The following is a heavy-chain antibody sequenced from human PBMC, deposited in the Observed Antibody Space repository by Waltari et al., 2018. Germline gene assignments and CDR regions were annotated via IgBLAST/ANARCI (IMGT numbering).Heavy chain of an antibody. Sequence: QVQLVQSGAEVKKPGSSVKVSCKASGGTFSSYTISWVRQAPGQGLEWMGRIIPILGIAIYAQKFQGRVTITADKSTSTAYMELISLRSEDTAVYYCARDKGYYDSSGSKYYFDYWGQGTLVTVSS. CDR1: GGTFSSYT. CDR3: ARDKGYYDSSGSKYYFDY. CDR2: IIPILGIA. J-gene: IGHJ4*02. V-gene: IGHV1-69*08. D-gene: IGHD3-22*01.